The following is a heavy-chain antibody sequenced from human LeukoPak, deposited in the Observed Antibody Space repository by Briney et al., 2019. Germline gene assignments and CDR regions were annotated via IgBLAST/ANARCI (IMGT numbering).Heavy chain of an antibody. Sequence: ASVKVSCKASGGTFSSYAISWVRQAPGQGLKWMGGIIPIFGTANYAQKFQGRVTITTDESTSTAYMELSSLRSEDTAVYYCARLTITMVRGVIINTAFDIWGQGTMVTVSS. CDR3: ARLTITMVRGVIINTAFDI. CDR1: GGTFSSYA. CDR2: IIPIFGTA. V-gene: IGHV1-69*05. D-gene: IGHD3-10*01. J-gene: IGHJ3*02.